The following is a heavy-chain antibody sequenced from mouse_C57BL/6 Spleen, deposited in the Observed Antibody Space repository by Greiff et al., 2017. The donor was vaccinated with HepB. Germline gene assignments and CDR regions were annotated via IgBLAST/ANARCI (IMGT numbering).Heavy chain of an antibody. CDR2: IHPNSGST. J-gene: IGHJ3*01. CDR3: ARYDYDPAWFAY. Sequence: QVQLQQPGAELVKPGASVKLSCKASGYTFTSYWMHWVKQRPGQGLEWIGMIHPNSGSTNYNEKFKSKATLTVDKSSSTACMQLSSLTSEDSAVYYCARYDYDPAWFAYCGQGTLVTVSA. CDR1: GYTFTSYW. V-gene: IGHV1-64*01. D-gene: IGHD2-4*01.